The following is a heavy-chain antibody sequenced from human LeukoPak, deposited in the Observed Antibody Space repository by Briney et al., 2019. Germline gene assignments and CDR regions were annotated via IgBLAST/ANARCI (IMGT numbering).Heavy chain of an antibody. J-gene: IGHJ4*02. CDR3: ARGLAAPDN. D-gene: IGHD6-13*01. V-gene: IGHV3-7*01. Sequence: GGSLRLSCAVSGFTFSDHWMSWVRQAPGKGLEWVANVKKDGSEKYYVDSVKGRFTISRDTAKNSLYLQMNNLRVEDTAVYYCARGLAAPDNWGQGTLVTVSS. CDR2: VKKDGSEK. CDR1: GFTFSDHW.